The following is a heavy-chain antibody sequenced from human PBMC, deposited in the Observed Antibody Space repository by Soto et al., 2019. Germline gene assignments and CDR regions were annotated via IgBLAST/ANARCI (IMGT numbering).Heavy chain of an antibody. D-gene: IGHD5-12*01. V-gene: IGHV4-34*01. J-gene: IGHJ4*02. CDR2: IKDGGRT. CDR3: ARGQEGVVATH. Sequence: QVQLQQWGAGLLKPSETLSLNCAVNGGSLSGYYWSWIRQPPGKGLEWIGEIKDGGRTNYSPSLRSQATTSSPTSNNHFSLRLYSVTAADTGVYYCARGQEGVVATHWDQGTLVTVSS. CDR1: GGSLSGYY.